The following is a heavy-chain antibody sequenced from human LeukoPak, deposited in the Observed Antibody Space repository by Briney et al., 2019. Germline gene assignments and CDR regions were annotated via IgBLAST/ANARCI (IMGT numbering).Heavy chain of an antibody. CDR1: GGTFSSYA. D-gene: IGHD3-22*01. V-gene: IGHV1-69*05. CDR2: IIPIFGTA. Sequence: SVKVSCKASGGTFSSYAISWVRQAPGQGLMWMGRIIPIFGTANYTQKFQGRVTITTDESTSTAYMELSSLRSEDTAVYYCARGTYYYDSSGYFFDYWGQGTLVTVSS. CDR3: ARGTYYYDSSGYFFDY. J-gene: IGHJ4*02.